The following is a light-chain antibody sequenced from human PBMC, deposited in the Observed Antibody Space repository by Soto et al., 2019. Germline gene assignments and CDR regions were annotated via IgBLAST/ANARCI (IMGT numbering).Light chain of an antibody. CDR1: SSDVGAFNY. V-gene: IGLV2-14*03. CDR2: DVS. Sequence: QSALTQPASVSGSPGQAITISCSGTSSDVGAFNYVSWYQQHPGKAPKLMIYDVSNRPSGVSNLFSGSKSGNTASLTISALWAEDEADYYCTSYNSNNTYVFGNGTKVTVL. J-gene: IGLJ1*01. CDR3: TSYNSNNTYV.